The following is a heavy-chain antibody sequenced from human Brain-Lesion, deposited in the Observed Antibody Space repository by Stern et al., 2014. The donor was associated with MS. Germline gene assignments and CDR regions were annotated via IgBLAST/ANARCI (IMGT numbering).Heavy chain of an antibody. V-gene: IGHV4-39*01. CDR3: AGEEDIRYCRGGSCTGNWFDP. CDR1: GGSVSSTSYA. Sequence: QLQLQESGPGLVKPSETLSLTCTVAGGSVSSTSYAWAWIRQPPGKGLEWIGTIYYSGNTYYSPSLKSRLTISLDTSKHQFSLQLRSVTAADTAVYYCAGEEDIRYCRGGSCTGNWFDPWGQGTLVTVSS. J-gene: IGHJ5*02. CDR2: IYYSGNT. D-gene: IGHD2-15*01.